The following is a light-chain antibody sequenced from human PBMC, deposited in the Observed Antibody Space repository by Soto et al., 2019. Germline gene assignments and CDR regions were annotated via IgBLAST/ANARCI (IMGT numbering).Light chain of an antibody. J-gene: IGLJ2*01. CDR3: NSYRSTSAPVV. Sequence: QSALTQPASVSGSPGQSITISCTGSSSDVGNYNYVSWYQQHPGKAPKLIIYDVSSRPSGVSDRFSGSKSGKTASLTISGLQAEDEADYYCNSYRSTSAPVVFGGGTKLTVL. CDR2: DVS. V-gene: IGLV2-14*03. CDR1: SSDVGNYNY.